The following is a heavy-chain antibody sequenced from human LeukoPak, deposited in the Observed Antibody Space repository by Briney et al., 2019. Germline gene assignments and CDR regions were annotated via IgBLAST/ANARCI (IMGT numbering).Heavy chain of an antibody. V-gene: IGHV3-53*01. CDR3: ARARIVGATRAFDI. Sequence: GGSLRLSCAASGFTVSSNYMSWVGQAPGKVLEWVSVIYSGGSTYYADSVKGRFTISRDNSKNTLYLQMNSRRAEDTAVYYCARARIVGATRAFDIWGQGTMVTVSS. CDR2: IYSGGST. J-gene: IGHJ3*02. D-gene: IGHD1-26*01. CDR1: GFTVSSNY.